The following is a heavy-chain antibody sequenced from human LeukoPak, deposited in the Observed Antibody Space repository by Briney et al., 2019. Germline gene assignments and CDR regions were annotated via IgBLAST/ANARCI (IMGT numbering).Heavy chain of an antibody. V-gene: IGHV1-18*01. D-gene: IGHD2-2*01. Sequence: ASVKVSCKASGYTFTSYGISWVRQAPGQGLEWMGWISAYNGNTNYAQRLQGRVTMTTDTYTSTPYVELRSLRSDDTAVYYCARDISLLPAAYWGQGTLVTVSS. J-gene: IGHJ4*02. CDR1: GYTFTSYG. CDR2: ISAYNGNT. CDR3: ARDISLLPAAY.